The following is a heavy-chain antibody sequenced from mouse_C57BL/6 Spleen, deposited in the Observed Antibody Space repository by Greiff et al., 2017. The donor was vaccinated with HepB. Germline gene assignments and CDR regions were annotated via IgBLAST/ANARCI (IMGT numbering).Heavy chain of an antibody. V-gene: IGHV1-18*01. CDR2: INPNNGGT. D-gene: IGHD2-4*01. CDR3: ARYDYDATSPYYYAMDY. Sequence: EVQLQQSGPELVKPGASVKIPCKASGYTFTDYNMDWVKQSHGKSLEWIGDINPNNGGTIYNQKFKGKATLTVDKSSSTAYMELRSLTSEDTAVYYCARYDYDATSPYYYAMDYWGQGTSVTVSS. CDR1: GYTFTDYN. J-gene: IGHJ4*01.